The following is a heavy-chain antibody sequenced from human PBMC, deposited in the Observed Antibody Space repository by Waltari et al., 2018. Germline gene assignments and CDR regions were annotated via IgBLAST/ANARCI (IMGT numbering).Heavy chain of an antibody. CDR2: ISGSGESI. CDR1: GFAFRTSA. Sequence: EAQLFESGGGLVQPGGSLRLSCVVSGFAFRTSAMSWATRATGKGLEWVSGISGSGESIYYGETVEGRFTITRDNSKNTLYLQMSSLRGDDTGMYYCAKEGGRWLVANWFDFWGQGTLVTVSS. D-gene: IGHD6-19*01. CDR3: AKEGGRWLVANWFDF. V-gene: IGHV3-23*01. J-gene: IGHJ5*01.